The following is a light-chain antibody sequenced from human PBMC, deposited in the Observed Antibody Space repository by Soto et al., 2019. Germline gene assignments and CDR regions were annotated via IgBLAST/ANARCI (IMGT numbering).Light chain of an antibody. CDR2: INYDGTH. Sequence: QALVTQSPYASASLGASVKLTYTLSSGYSTYAIAWHQQQSEKGPRFLMKINYDGTHSKGDGFFDRFSGSSSGAERHLTISSLQSDDEADYYCQSLGTGIQVFGGGTKLTVL. J-gene: IGLJ2*01. V-gene: IGLV4-69*01. CDR1: SGYSTYA. CDR3: QSLGTGIQV.